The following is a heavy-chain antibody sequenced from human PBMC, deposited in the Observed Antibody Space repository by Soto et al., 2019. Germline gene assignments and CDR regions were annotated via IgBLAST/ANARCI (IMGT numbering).Heavy chain of an antibody. CDR3: ARDRTTGFDY. Sequence: SETLSLTCTVSGGSISSYYWSWIRQPPGKGLEWIGYIYYSGSTNYNPSLKSRVTISVDTSKNQFSLKLSSVTAADTAVYYCARDRTTGFDYWGQGTLVTVSS. J-gene: IGHJ4*02. D-gene: IGHD4-17*01. CDR2: IYYSGST. CDR1: GGSISSYY. V-gene: IGHV4-59*01.